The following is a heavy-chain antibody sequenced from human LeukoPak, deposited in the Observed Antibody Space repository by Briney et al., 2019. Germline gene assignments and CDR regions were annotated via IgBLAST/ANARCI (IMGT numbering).Heavy chain of an antibody. Sequence: AGGSLRLSCAASGFTFSSYWMSWVRQAPGKGLEWVANIKQDGSEKYYVDSVKGRFTISRDNAKNSLYLQMNSLRAEDTAVYYCAREDYYGSKARRYFDYWGQGTLVTVSS. D-gene: IGHD3-10*01. CDR1: GFTFSSYW. J-gene: IGHJ4*02. V-gene: IGHV3-7*01. CDR2: IKQDGSEK. CDR3: AREDYYGSKARRYFDY.